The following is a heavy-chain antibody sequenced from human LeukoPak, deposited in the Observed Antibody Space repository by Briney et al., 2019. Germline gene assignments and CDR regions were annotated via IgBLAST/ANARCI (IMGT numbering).Heavy chain of an antibody. Sequence: GGSLRLSCAASGFTFSSYSMNWVRQAPGKGLEWVSSISSSSSYIYYADSVKGRFTISRDNAKNSLYLQMNSLRAEDTAVYYCARDTGGYSYGKPLDYWGQGTLVTVSS. D-gene: IGHD5-18*01. CDR3: ARDTGGYSYGKPLDY. CDR1: GFTFSSYS. V-gene: IGHV3-21*01. J-gene: IGHJ4*02. CDR2: ISSSSSYI.